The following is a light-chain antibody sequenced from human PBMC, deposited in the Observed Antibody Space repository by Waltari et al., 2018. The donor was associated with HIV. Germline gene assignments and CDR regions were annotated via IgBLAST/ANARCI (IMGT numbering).Light chain of an antibody. Sequence: QSVLTQPPSVSGAPGQTVPISCTGNNSNIGARYDVHWYQQPPGTAPQLLVYANTRRPSGVPDRFSGSKSGTSASLAITGLQAEDEADYYCQSYDTSLSTWVFGGGTKVTVL. V-gene: IGLV1-40*01. CDR1: NSNIGARYD. J-gene: IGLJ3*02. CDR2: ANT. CDR3: QSYDTSLSTWV.